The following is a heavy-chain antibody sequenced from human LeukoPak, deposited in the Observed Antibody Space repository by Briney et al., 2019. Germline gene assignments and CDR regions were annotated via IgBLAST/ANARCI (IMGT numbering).Heavy chain of an antibody. V-gene: IGHV4-59*01. D-gene: IGHD3-3*01. J-gene: IGHJ1*01. CDR3: ARVSLAWSGIHGYFQH. Sequence: SETLSLTCSVSGVSISRYYWSWIRQSPGKGLEWIGHMYYSGRINYNPSLNGRVTISVDTSQSQFSLTVTSVTAADTAVYYCARVSLAWSGIHGYFQHWGQGTLVTVSS. CDR2: MYYSGRI. CDR1: GVSISRYY.